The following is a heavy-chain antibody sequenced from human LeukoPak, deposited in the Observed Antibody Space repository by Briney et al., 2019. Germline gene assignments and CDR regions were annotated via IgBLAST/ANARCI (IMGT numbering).Heavy chain of an antibody. CDR3: ARRNYHGSGSYYALSY. CDR2: IDPSGSYT. CDR1: GYSFTSYW. V-gene: IGHV5-10-1*01. Sequence: GESLKISCKGSGYSFTSYWISWVRQMPGKGLEWMGRIDPSGSYTNYRPSFQGHVTISADKSISTAYLQWSSLKASDTAMYYCARRNYHGSGSYYALSYWGQGTLVTVSS. J-gene: IGHJ4*02. D-gene: IGHD3-10*01.